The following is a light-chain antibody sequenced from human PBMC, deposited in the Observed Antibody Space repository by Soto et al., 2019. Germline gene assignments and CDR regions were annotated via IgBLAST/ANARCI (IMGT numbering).Light chain of an antibody. V-gene: IGKV1-5*03. J-gene: IGKJ1*01. CDR3: QHYNSYSEA. CDR2: KAS. CDR1: QSIKSW. Sequence: DIQMTQSPSTLSASVGDRVTITCRASQSIKSWLAWYQQKPGKAPKLLIYKASTLKSGVPSRFSGSGSGTEITLTISSLQPDDFATYYCQHYNSYSEAFGQGTKVDIK.